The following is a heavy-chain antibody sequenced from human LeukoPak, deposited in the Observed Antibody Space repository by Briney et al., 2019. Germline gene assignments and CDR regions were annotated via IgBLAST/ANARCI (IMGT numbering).Heavy chain of an antibody. D-gene: IGHD3-3*01. J-gene: IGHJ4*02. V-gene: IGHV3-23*01. CDR3: AKARFGVLTRWDY. CDR2: ISGGGGST. CDR1: GFTFSSYA. Sequence: PGGSLRLSCAASGFTFSSYAMSWVRQAPGKGVEGVSVISGGGGSTYYADSVKGRFTIPRDNSKSTLYLQMNSLRAEDTAIYYCAKARFGVLTRWDYWGQGTLVTVSS.